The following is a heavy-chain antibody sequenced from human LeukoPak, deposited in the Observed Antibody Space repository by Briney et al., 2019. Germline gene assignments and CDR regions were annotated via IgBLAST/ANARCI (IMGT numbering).Heavy chain of an antibody. D-gene: IGHD6-19*01. J-gene: IGHJ4*02. V-gene: IGHV3-21*01. Sequence: GGSLRLSCADSGFTFSNFGINWVRQAPGKGLEWVSSISSSSSYISYADSVKGRFTISRDNAKNSLDLQMNSLRAEDTAVYYCAIDRYSSGWYPFDYWGQGTLVTVPS. CDR2: ISSSSSYI. CDR1: GFTFSNFG. CDR3: AIDRYSSGWYPFDY.